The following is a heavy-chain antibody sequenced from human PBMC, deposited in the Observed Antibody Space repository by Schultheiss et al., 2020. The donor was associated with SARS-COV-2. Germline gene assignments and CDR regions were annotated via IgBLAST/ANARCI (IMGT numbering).Heavy chain of an antibody. CDR1: GYTFTSYG. CDR3: ARGAEYTYGDY. V-gene: IGHV1-18*01. CDR2: INPNSGGT. D-gene: IGHD5-18*01. Sequence: ASVKVSCKASGYTFTSYGISWVRQAPGQGLEWMGWINPNSGGTNYAQKFQGRVTMTRDTSTSTAYMELRSLRSDDTAVYYCARGAEYTYGDYWGQGTLVTVSS. J-gene: IGHJ4*02.